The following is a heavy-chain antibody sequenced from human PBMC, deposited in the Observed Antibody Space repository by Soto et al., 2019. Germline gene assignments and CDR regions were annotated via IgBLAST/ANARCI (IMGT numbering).Heavy chain of an antibody. CDR3: AREHDFWSAYSLDY. Sequence: ASVKVSCKASGDTFSNYTISWVRQAPGQGLEWMGRIIPIFGIANYAQEFQGRVTITADKSTSTVYMELSSLGSEDTAVYYCAREHDFWSAYSLDYWGPGTMVTISS. CDR2: IIPIFGIA. CDR1: GDTFSNYT. J-gene: IGHJ4*02. D-gene: IGHD3-3*01. V-gene: IGHV1-69*04.